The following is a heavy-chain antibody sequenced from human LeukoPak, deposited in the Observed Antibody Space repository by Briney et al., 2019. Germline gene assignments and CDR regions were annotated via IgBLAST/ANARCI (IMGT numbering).Heavy chain of an antibody. Sequence: GGSLRLTCAASGFTFSSYGMHWVRQAPGKGLEWVAFIRHDGSNKYYADSVKGRFTISRDNSKNRLYLQMNSLRAEDTAVYYCAKAHIRVVYFDYWGQGTLVTVSS. V-gene: IGHV3-30*02. CDR1: GFTFSSYG. J-gene: IGHJ4*02. D-gene: IGHD3-3*01. CDR2: IRHDGSNK. CDR3: AKAHIRVVYFDY.